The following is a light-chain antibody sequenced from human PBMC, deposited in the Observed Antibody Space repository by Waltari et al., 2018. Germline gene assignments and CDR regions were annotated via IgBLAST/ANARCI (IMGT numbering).Light chain of an antibody. J-gene: IGKJ1*01. Sequence: DVVMSHSALLLPVTLGQPASISCNSSQSPVHSGGKTYLNWFHQRPGQSPRRLIYKISNRDSGVPDRLSGSGSGTDCTLKISRVEAEDVGVYSCMQATQWPLTFGQGTKVEIK. V-gene: IGKV2-30*02. CDR3: MQATQWPLT. CDR1: QSPVHSGGKTY. CDR2: KIS.